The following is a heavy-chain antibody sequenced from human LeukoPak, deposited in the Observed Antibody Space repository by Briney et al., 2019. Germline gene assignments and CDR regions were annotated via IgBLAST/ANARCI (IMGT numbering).Heavy chain of an antibody. J-gene: IGHJ4*02. D-gene: IGHD7-27*01. Sequence: GGSLRLSCAASGFTFSDSYMTRIRQAPGKGLEWVSYISNSGSAIYYADSVKGRFTISRDNAKSSLYLQMNSLRAEDTAVYYCGRGHWGLDYWGQGTLVTVSS. V-gene: IGHV3-11*04. CDR3: GRGHWGLDY. CDR1: GFTFSDSY. CDR2: ISNSGSAI.